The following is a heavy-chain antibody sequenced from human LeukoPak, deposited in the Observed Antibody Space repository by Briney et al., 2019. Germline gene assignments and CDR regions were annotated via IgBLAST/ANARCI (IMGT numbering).Heavy chain of an antibody. CDR1: GFTFSDYN. J-gene: IGHJ4*02. V-gene: IGHV3-69-1*01. D-gene: IGHD1-26*01. Sequence: GGSLGLSCAASGFTFSDYNMNWVRQAPGKGLEWVSSISSSDYIHYADSVKGRFTISRDNAKNSLSLQMNSLRAEDTAVYYCARGLRGTTWVFDCWGQGTRVTVSS. CDR3: ARGLRGTTWVFDC. CDR2: ISSSDYI.